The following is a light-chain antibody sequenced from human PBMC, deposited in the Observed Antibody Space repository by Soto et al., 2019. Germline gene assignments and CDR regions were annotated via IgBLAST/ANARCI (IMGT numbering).Light chain of an antibody. CDR1: QSVSIN. V-gene: IGKV3-15*01. J-gene: IGKJ1*01. CDR3: QEYDNWPPEGT. CDR2: GAS. Sequence: TVLTQSPATLSVSPRERAGLSCRASQSVSINLAWYQQKPGQAPRLLIYGASTRATGIPARFSGSGSGTEFTLTINSLQSEDFAVYYCQEYDNWPPEGTFGQGTKVEV.